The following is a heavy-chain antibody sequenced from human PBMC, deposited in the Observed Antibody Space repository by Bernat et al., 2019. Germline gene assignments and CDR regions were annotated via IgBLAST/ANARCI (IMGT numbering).Heavy chain of an antibody. CDR3: ARATGWYPDY. CDR2: IKQDESER. D-gene: IGHD6-19*01. J-gene: IGHJ4*02. CDR1: GFTFSNYW. V-gene: IGHV3-7*04. Sequence: EVQLVESGGGLVQPGGSLRLPCAASGFTFSNYWMSWVRQAPGKGLEWVANIKQDESERNYLDCVKGRFTISRDNAKNLLYLQMNSLRVEDTAVYYCARATGWYPDYWGQGTLVTVSS.